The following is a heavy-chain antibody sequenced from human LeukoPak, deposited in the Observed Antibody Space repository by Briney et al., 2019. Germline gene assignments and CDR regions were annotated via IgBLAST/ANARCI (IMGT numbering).Heavy chain of an antibody. CDR2: IIPIFGTE. CDR3: AEGLVEYSSSSSLPRPASQ. J-gene: IGHJ4*02. V-gene: IGHV1-69*01. D-gene: IGHD6-6*01. CDR1: GGTFTIYA. Sequence: ASVKVSCKASGGTFTIYAICWGRHAPGQGLGWMGRIIPIFGTENYAQKFQGRVTMTQDESTSTAYMELSSLRSEDPGVYYCAEGLVEYSSSSSLPRPASQWGRGTLVTVSS.